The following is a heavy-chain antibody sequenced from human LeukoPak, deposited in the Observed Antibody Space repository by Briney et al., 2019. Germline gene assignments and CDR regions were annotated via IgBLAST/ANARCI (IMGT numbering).Heavy chain of an antibody. V-gene: IGHV1-2*02. J-gene: IGHJ6*02. Sequence: ASVKVSCKASGYTFTDYFVHWVRQAPGQGLEWMGWINPNSGGTEYAQKFLGRVTMTRDTSISTAYMELSRLRSDDTAVYFCAREYYYDSSGYSVDYYYYGMDVWGQGTTVTVSS. D-gene: IGHD3-22*01. CDR2: INPNSGGT. CDR1: GYTFTDYF. CDR3: AREYYYDSSGYSVDYYYYGMDV.